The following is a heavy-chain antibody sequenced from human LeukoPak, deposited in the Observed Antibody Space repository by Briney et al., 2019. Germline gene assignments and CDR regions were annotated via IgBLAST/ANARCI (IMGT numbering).Heavy chain of an antibody. CDR2: ISAYNGNT. J-gene: IGHJ4*02. CDR1: GYTLTTYG. V-gene: IGHV1-18*01. Sequence: ASVKVSCKATGYTLTTYGISWVRQAPGQGLEWMGWISAYNGNTNYAQKLQGRVTMTTDTSTSTAYMELRSLGSDDTAVYYCARGGYCSSASCYLRTSGFDYWGQGTLVTVSS. D-gene: IGHD2-2*01. CDR3: ARGGYCSSASCYLRTSGFDY.